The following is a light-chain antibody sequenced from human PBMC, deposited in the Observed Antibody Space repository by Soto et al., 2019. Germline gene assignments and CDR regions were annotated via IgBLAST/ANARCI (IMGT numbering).Light chain of an antibody. CDR1: SSDVGSYNF. CDR2: EVS. J-gene: IGLJ2*01. CDR3: SSYTGSTIVV. V-gene: IGLV2-8*01. Sequence: QSALTQPPSASGSPGQSVTISCTGTSSDVGSYNFVSWYQQHPGKAPKLMIYEVSKRPSGVPDRFSGSKSGNTASLTVSGLQAEDEADYYCSSYTGSTIVVFGGGTKVTVL.